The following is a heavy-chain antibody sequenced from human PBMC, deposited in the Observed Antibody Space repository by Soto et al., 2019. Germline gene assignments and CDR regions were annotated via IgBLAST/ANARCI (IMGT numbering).Heavy chain of an antibody. D-gene: IGHD2-15*01. J-gene: IGHJ5*02. CDR3: ARSYCSCGSYYFTNWFDP. V-gene: IGHV1-24*01. Sequence: ASVKVSCKVSGYTLTELSMHWVRQAPGKGLEWMGGFDPEDGETIYAQKFQGRVTMTEDKSTSTAYMELSSLRSEDTAVYYCARSYCSCGSYYFTNWFDPCGQGPLVTVSS. CDR1: GYTLTELS. CDR2: FDPEDGET.